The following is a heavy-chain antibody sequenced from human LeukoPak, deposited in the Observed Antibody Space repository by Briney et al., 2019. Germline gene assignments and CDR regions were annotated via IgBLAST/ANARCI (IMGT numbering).Heavy chain of an antibody. V-gene: IGHV4-4*07. CDR2: IYTSGST. CDR1: GGAISSYY. J-gene: IGHJ4*02. Sequence: SETLSLTCTVSGGAISSYYWSWIRPPAGKGLEWIGRIYTSGSTNYNPSLKSRVTMSVDTSKNQFSLKLSSVTAADTAVYYCARPTYYYPGDYFDYWGQGTLVTVSS. D-gene: IGHD3-22*01. CDR3: ARPTYYYPGDYFDY.